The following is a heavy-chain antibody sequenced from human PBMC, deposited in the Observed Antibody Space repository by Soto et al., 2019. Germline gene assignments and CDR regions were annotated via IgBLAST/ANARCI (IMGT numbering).Heavy chain of an antibody. CDR2: ISAYNGNT. D-gene: IGHD3-16*01. J-gene: IGHJ6*02. CDR3: ARDGALGENYYYYGMDV. CDR1: GYTFTSYG. V-gene: IGHV1-18*01. Sequence: QVQLVQSGAEVKKPGASVKVSCKASGYTFTSYGISWVRQAPGQGLEWMGWISAYNGNTNYAQKLQRRGTLTTDTSTSTAYMELRSVRSDDTAVYYCARDGALGENYYYYGMDVWGQGTTVTVSS.